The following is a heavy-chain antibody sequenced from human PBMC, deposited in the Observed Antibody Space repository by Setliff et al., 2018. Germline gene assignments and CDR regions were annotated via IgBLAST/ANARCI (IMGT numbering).Heavy chain of an antibody. CDR2: IFYSDTA. Sequence: SETLSLTCTVSGGSIGPHYWSWIRQAPGKGLEWIGHIFYSDTAKYNPSLKGRATISVDNSKNQFSLQLSSVTAADTAVYYCARVTGFLYMDVWGKGTTVTVSS. D-gene: IGHD3-3*01. CDR3: ARVTGFLYMDV. J-gene: IGHJ6*03. CDR1: GGSIGPHY. V-gene: IGHV4-59*08.